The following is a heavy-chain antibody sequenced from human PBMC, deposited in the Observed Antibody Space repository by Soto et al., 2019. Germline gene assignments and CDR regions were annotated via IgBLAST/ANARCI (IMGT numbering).Heavy chain of an antibody. Sequence: QVQLVQSGAEVKKPGSSVKVSCKASGGTFSSYAISWVRQAPGQGLEWMGGIIPIFGTANYAQKFQGRVTITADKYTSTAYMELSTLRYADTAVYYCARAYGDYTRPPHAFYIWGQGTMGTVSS. CDR2: IIPIFGTA. D-gene: IGHD4-17*01. CDR3: ARAYGDYTRPPHAFYI. V-gene: IGHV1-69*06. J-gene: IGHJ3*02. CDR1: GGTFSSYA.